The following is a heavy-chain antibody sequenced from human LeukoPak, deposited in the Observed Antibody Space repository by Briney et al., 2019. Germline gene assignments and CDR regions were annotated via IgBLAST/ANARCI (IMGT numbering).Heavy chain of an antibody. J-gene: IGHJ4*02. Sequence: SETLSLTCTVSGGSISSYYWSWIRQPPGKGLEWIGYIYYSGSTNYNPSLKSRVTISVDTSKNQFSLKLSSVTAADTAVYYCARATRGHYYDFWSGYYFDYWGQGTLVTVSS. D-gene: IGHD3-3*01. V-gene: IGHV4-59*01. CDR1: GGSISSYY. CDR3: ARATRGHYYDFWSGYYFDY. CDR2: IYYSGST.